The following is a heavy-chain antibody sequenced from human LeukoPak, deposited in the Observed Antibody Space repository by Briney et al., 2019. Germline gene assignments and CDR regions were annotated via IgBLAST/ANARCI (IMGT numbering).Heavy chain of an antibody. CDR3: AKSRLLWFGELLDY. Sequence: GGSLRLSCAASGFTLSSYAMSWVRQAPGKGLEWVSAISGNGGSTYYADSVKGRFTISRDNSKNTLYLQMNSLRAEDTAVYYCAKSRLLWFGELLDYWGQGTLVTVSS. J-gene: IGHJ4*02. D-gene: IGHD3-10*01. CDR1: GFTLSSYA. V-gene: IGHV3-23*01. CDR2: ISGNGGST.